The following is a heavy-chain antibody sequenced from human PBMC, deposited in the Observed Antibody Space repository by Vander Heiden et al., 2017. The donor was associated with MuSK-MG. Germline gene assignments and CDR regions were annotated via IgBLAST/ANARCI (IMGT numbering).Heavy chain of an antibody. J-gene: IGHJ5*02. CDR3: TRGTYTSSWYWSS. Sequence: EVQLVESGGDLVPPGGSLRLSCTASGFTFSSYWMHWVRQVPGKGLVWVSRINRDGTGTNYADAVEGRFTISRDNAKNTLYLQMNSLRVEDTAVYYCTRGTYTSSWYWSSWGQGTLVTVSS. CDR2: INRDGTGT. CDR1: GFTFSSYW. V-gene: IGHV3-74*01. D-gene: IGHD6-13*01.